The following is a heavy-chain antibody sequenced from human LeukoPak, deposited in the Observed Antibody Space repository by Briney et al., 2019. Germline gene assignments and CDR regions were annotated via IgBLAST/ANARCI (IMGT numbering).Heavy chain of an antibody. CDR3: ARGYDFWSGYTFDY. D-gene: IGHD3-3*01. J-gene: IGHJ4*02. Sequence: PSETLSLTCTVSGGSISSYYWSWIRQPPGKGLEWIGYIYHSGSTYYNPSLKSRVTISVDRSKNQFSLKLSSVTAADTAVYYCARGYDFWSGYTFDYWGQGTLVTVSS. CDR2: IYHSGST. CDR1: GGSISSYY. V-gene: IGHV4-59*12.